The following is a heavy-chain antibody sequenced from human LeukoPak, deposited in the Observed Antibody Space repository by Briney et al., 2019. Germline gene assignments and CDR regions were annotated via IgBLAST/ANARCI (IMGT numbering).Heavy chain of an antibody. V-gene: IGHV1-2*02. J-gene: IGHJ4*02. CDR2: INPNSGGT. CDR3: ARSTATQYDFWSGYSYFDY. CDR1: GYTFTGYY. D-gene: IGHD3-3*01. Sequence: ASVKVSCKASGYTFTGYYMHWVRQAPGQGLEWMGWINPNSGGTNYAQKFQGRVSMTRDTSISTAYMELSRLRSDDTAAYYCARSTATQYDFWSGYSYFDYWGQGTLVTVSS.